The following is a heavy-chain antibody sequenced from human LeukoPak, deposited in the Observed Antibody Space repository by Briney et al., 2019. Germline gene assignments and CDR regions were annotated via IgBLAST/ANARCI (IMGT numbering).Heavy chain of an antibody. CDR2: IYYSGST. CDR3: ATSSSRVLDY. D-gene: IGHD6-13*01. Sequence: SETLSLTCTVSGGSISSSSYYWGWIRQPPGKGLEWIGSIYYSGSTYYNPSLKSRVTISVDTSKNQFSLKLSSVTAADTAVYYCATSSSRVLDYWGQGTLVTVSS. CDR1: GGSISSSSYY. V-gene: IGHV4-39*01. J-gene: IGHJ4*02.